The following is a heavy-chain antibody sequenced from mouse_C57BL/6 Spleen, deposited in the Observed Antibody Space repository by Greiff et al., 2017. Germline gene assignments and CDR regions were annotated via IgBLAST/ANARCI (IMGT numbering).Heavy chain of an antibody. CDR2: IDPSDSYT. CDR1: GYTFTSYW. D-gene: IGHD4-1*01. Sequence: QVQLQQPGAELVMPGASVKLSCKASGYTFTSYWMHWVKQRPGQGLEWIGEIDPSDSYTNYNQKFKGKSTLTVDKSSSTAYMQRSSLTSEDSAVYYCAITGTGYYAMDYWGQGTSVTVSS. V-gene: IGHV1-69*01. CDR3: AITGTGYYAMDY. J-gene: IGHJ4*01.